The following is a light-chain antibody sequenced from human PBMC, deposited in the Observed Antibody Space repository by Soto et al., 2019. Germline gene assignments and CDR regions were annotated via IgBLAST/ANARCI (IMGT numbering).Light chain of an antibody. CDR2: DAS. CDR3: QHYGRSPGLFT. Sequence: EIVLTQSPGTLSLSPGERATLSCRASQSVSNTYLAWYQQKPGQAPMLLIYDASSRATGIPDRFSGSGSGTDFTLTISRLEPEDFAVYYCQHYGRSPGLFTFGPGTKVDIK. CDR1: QSVSNTY. J-gene: IGKJ3*01. V-gene: IGKV3-20*01.